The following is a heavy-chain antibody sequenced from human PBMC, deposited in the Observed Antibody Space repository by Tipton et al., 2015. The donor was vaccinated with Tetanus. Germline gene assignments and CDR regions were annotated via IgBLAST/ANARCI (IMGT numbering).Heavy chain of an antibody. J-gene: IGHJ4*02. CDR3: ARLNYYDSSGWDYFDY. V-gene: IGHV5-51*01. Sequence: QLVQSGAEVKKPGESLKISCKGSGYSFTSYWIGWVRQMPGKGLEWMGIIYPGDSDTRYSPSFQGQVPISADKSISTAYLQWSSLKASDTAMYYCARLNYYDSSGWDYFDYWGQGTLVTVSS. CDR1: GYSFTSYW. CDR2: IYPGDSDT. D-gene: IGHD3-22*01.